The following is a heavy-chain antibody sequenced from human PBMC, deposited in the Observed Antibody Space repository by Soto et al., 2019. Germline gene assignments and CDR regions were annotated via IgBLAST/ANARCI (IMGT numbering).Heavy chain of an antibody. CDR2: ITGSGGNT. J-gene: IGHJ4*02. V-gene: IGHV3-23*01. D-gene: IGHD3-22*01. CDR3: AKGVHHVGISPDY. CDR1: GFTFSSYA. Sequence: GGSLRLSCAASGFTFSSYAMSWVRQAPGKGLEWVSGITGSGGNTYNADSVKGRFTVSRDNSKNTLYLQMNSLRDEDTAVYYCAKGVHHVGISPDYWGQGTRVTVSS.